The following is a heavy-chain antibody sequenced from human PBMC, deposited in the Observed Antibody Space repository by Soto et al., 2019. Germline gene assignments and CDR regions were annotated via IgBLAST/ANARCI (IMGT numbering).Heavy chain of an antibody. CDR3: ARVPHDSSGYLWTDAFDI. V-gene: IGHV3-21*01. CDR1: GFTFSSYS. CDR2: ISSSSSYI. Sequence: GGSLRLSCAASGFTFSSYSMNWVRQAPGKGLEWVSSISSSSSYIYYADSVKGRFTISRDNAKNSLYLQMNSLRDEDTAVYYCARVPHDSSGYLWTDAFDIWGQGTMVTVSS. J-gene: IGHJ3*02. D-gene: IGHD3-22*01.